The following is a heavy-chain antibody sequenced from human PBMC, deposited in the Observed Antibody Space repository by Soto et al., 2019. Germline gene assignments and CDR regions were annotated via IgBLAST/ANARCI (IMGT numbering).Heavy chain of an antibody. CDR2: IHYNGNT. D-gene: IGHD5-12*01. V-gene: IGHV4-59*01. CDR1: RDSNRVSF. CDR3: AREGNLGRWLQPLDF. J-gene: IGHJ4*02. Sequence: SETPYITRTLSRDSNRVSFRGSVRHPPGKGLEWIGNIHYNGNTKYNPSLKSRVSMSVDTSKNQFSLRLISVTAADTAKYFCAREGNLGRWLQPLDFWGQGTLVTVS.